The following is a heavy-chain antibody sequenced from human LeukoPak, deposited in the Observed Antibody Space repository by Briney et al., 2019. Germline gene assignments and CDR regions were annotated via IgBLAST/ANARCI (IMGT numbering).Heavy chain of an antibody. CDR1: GFTFSGYA. CDR3: ARDAHYDFWSGYYSTWPLGY. Sequence: GGSLRLSCAASGFTFSGYAMSWVRQAPGKGLEWVSSINNNGGNTYYADSVKGRFTISRDNAKNSLYLQMNSLRAEDTAVYYCARDAHYDFWSGYYSTWPLGYWGQGTLVTVSS. CDR2: INNNGGNT. V-gene: IGHV3-23*01. D-gene: IGHD3-3*01. J-gene: IGHJ4*02.